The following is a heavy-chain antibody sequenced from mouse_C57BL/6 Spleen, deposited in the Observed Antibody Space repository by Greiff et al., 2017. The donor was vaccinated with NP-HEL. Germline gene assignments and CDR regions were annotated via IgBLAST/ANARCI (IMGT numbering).Heavy chain of an antibody. V-gene: IGHV3-6*01. CDR3: ARGDYGPFAY. CDR2: ISYDGSN. Sequence: EVKLLESGPGLVKPSQSLSLTCSVTGYSITSGYYWNWIRQFPGNKLEWMGYISYDGSNNYNPSLKNRISITRDTSKNQFFLKLNSVTTEDTATYYCARGDYGPFAYWGQGTLVTVSA. D-gene: IGHD1-1*02. J-gene: IGHJ3*01. CDR1: GYSITSGYY.